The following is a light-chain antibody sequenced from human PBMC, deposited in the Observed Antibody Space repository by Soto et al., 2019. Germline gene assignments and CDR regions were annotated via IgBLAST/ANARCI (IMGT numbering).Light chain of an antibody. CDR2: NVS. CDR1: SSDVGAYNY. V-gene: IGLV2-14*01. J-gene: IGLJ2*01. Sequence: QSVLTQPASVSGSPGQSITISCTGTSSDVGAYNYVSWYQQHPGKAPKLIIYNVSNRPSGVSNRFSGSKSANTASRTIFGLQAEDEADYYCSSFTDRTTVLFGGGTKLTVL. CDR3: SSFTDRTTVL.